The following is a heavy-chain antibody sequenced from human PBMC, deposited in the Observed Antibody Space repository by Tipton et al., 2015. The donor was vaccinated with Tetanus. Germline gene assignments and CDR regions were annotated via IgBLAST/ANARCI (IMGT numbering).Heavy chain of an antibody. CDR2: IKEDGSEM. D-gene: IGHD2/OR15-2a*01. V-gene: IGHV3-7*01. CDR1: GFTFPSYD. CDR3: ARLRVYCSTACYSREDY. Sequence: SLRLSCAASGFTFPSYDMHWVRQAPGKGLEWVANIKEDGSEMYYADSVKGRFTISRDNARNSLSVHMNSLTAEDTAVYYCARLRVYCSTACYSREDYWGQGTLVTVSS. J-gene: IGHJ4*02.